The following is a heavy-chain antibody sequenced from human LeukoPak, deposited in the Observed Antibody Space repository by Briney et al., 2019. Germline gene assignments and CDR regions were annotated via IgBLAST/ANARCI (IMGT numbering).Heavy chain of an antibody. CDR2: ISYDGSNK. CDR3: AIGLMVYAPIDY. J-gene: IGHJ4*02. CDR1: GFTFSSYA. D-gene: IGHD2-8*01. Sequence: GRSLRLSCAASGFTFSSYAMHWVRQAPGKGLEWVAVISYDGSNKYYADSVKGRFTISRDNSKNTLYLQMNSLRAEDTAVYYCAIGLMVYAPIDYWGQGTLVTVPS. V-gene: IGHV3-30*04.